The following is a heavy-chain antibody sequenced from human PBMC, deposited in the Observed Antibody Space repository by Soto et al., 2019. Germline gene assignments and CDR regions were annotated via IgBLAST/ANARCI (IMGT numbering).Heavy chain of an antibody. J-gene: IGHJ4*02. CDR3: ARHIDY. Sequence: QLQLQESGPGLVKPSETLSLTCTVSGGSISSSSYYWGWIRQAPGKGLEWIGRIYYSGSTYYNPSTXLXXTISADTSTNQFSLKLSSVTAADTAVDYGARHIDYWGQGTLVTVSS. V-gene: IGHV4-39*01. CDR1: GGSISSSSYY. CDR2: IYYSGST.